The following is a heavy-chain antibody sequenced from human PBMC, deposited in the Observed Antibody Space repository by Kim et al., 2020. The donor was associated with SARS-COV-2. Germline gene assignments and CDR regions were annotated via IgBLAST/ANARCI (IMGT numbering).Heavy chain of an antibody. Sequence: GRFTISRDNSKTTLYLQMNSLRAEDTAAYYCAKAKSYNYYDSSGYNWFDPWGQGTLVTVSS. J-gene: IGHJ5*02. V-gene: IGHV3-23*01. CDR3: AKAKSYNYYDSSGYNWFDP. D-gene: IGHD3-22*01.